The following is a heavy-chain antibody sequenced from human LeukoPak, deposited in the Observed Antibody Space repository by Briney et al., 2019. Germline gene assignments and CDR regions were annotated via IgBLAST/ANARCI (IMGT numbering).Heavy chain of an antibody. CDR3: ARGWLPRGYYYYYYMDV. Sequence: SQTLSLTCAISGDSVSSNSAAWNWIRQSPSRGLEWLGRTYYRSKWYKDYAVSVKSRITINPDTSKNQFSLQLNSVTPEDTAVYYCARGWLPRGYYYYYYMDVWGKGTTVTVSS. J-gene: IGHJ6*03. CDR1: GDSVSSNSAA. V-gene: IGHV6-1*01. D-gene: IGHD6-19*01. CDR2: TYYRSKWYK.